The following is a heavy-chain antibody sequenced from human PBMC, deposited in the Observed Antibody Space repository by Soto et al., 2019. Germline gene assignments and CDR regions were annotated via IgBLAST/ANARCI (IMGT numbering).Heavy chain of an antibody. CDR3: VKDYRVVVTPPMHNWFDP. J-gene: IGHJ5*02. Sequence: GGSLRLSCAASGFTFNNYAMTWVRQAPGKGLEWVSDISGSGGSTSYAVSVKGRFTISRDNSKNTLFLQMHSLRAEDTALYYCVKDYRVVVTPPMHNWFDPWGQGTLVTVSS. CDR2: ISGSGGST. D-gene: IGHD2-15*01. V-gene: IGHV3-23*01. CDR1: GFTFNNYA.